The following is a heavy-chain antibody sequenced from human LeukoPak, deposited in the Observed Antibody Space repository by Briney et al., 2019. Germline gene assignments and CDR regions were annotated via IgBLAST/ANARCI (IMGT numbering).Heavy chain of an antibody. CDR2: ISCSGGST. D-gene: IGHD6-13*01. V-gene: IGHV3-23*01. CDR3: AKAGQQLVRGAFDI. CDR1: VFTFSSYP. Sequence: QPGGSLILSCAASVFTFSSYPMSWVRQAPGKGLEWVSAISCSGGSTYYADSVKGRFTLSRDNSKNPLYLQMNSLRAEDTAVYYCAKAGQQLVRGAFDIWGQGTMVTLSS. J-gene: IGHJ3*02.